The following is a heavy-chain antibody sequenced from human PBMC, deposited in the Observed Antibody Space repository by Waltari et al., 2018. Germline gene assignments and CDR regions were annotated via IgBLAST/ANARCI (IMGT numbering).Heavy chain of an antibody. D-gene: IGHD5-12*01. V-gene: IGHV1-46*01. CDR3: ASFAAGDSGYDYDAFDI. CDR1: GYTFTSYY. Sequence: QVQLVQSGAEVKKPGASVKVSCKASGYTFTSYYMHWVRQAPGQGLEWMGIINPSGGSTSYAQKFQGRVTMTRDTSTSTVYMELSSLRSEDTAVYYCASFAAGDSGYDYDAFDIWGQGTMVTVSS. CDR2: INPSGGST. J-gene: IGHJ3*02.